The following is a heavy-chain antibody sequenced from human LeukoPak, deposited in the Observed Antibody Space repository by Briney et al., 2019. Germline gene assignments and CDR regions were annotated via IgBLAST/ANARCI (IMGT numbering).Heavy chain of an antibody. J-gene: IGHJ4*02. CDR3: ARDHCSSTSCYGGFDY. CDR1: GFTFSSYS. Sequence: GGSLRLSCAASGFTFSSYSMNWVRQAPGKGLEWVSSISSSSSYIYYADSVKGRFTISRDNAKNSLYLQMNSLRAEDTAVYCCARDHCSSTSCYGGFDYWGQGTLVTVSS. V-gene: IGHV3-21*01. CDR2: ISSSSSYI. D-gene: IGHD2-2*01.